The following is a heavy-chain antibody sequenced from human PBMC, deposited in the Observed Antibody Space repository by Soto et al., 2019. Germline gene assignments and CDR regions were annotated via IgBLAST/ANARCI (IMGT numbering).Heavy chain of an antibody. CDR1: GLTFSSYW. D-gene: IGHD3-3*01. CDR2: IKQDGSEK. Sequence: EVQLVESGGGLVQPGGSLRLYCAGSGLTFSSYWMTWVRQAPGKGLEWVANIKQDGSEKYYVDSVKGRFTISRDNAKNLLYLQMTSLRAEDTAVYYCATDWSEVRGDRSEYWRQGTLISVSS. CDR3: ATDWSEVRGDRSEY. J-gene: IGHJ4*02. V-gene: IGHV3-7*01.